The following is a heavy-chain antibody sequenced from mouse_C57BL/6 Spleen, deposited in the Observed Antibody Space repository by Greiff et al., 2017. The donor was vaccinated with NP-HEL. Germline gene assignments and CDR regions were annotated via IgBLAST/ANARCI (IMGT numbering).Heavy chain of an antibody. Sequence: QVQLQQSGAELVKPGASVKISCKASGYAFSSYWMNWVKQRPGKGLEWIGQIYPGDGDTNYNGKFKGKATLTADKSSSTAYMQLSSLTSEDSAVYFCARYPDGYYWYFDVWGTGTTVTVSS. CDR3: ARYPDGYYWYFDV. J-gene: IGHJ1*03. CDR2: IYPGDGDT. D-gene: IGHD2-3*01. V-gene: IGHV1-80*01. CDR1: GYAFSSYW.